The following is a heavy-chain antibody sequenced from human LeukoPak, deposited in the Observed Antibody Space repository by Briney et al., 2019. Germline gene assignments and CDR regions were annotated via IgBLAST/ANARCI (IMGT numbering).Heavy chain of an antibody. D-gene: IGHD6-13*01. CDR2: ICYSGST. V-gene: IGHV4-39*07. Sequence: SETLSLTCTVSGGSISSSNYYWGWIRQPPGKGLEWIGSICYSGSTYYNPSLKSRVTISVDTSKNQFSLKLSSVTAADTAVFYCARGGYSSSWNSLPHFDYWGQGALVTVSS. CDR3: ARGGYSSSWNSLPHFDY. CDR1: GGSISSSNYY. J-gene: IGHJ4*02.